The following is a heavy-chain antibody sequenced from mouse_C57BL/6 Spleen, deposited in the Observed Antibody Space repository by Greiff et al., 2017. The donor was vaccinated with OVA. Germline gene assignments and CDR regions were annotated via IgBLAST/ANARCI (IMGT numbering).Heavy chain of an antibody. J-gene: IGHJ1*03. D-gene: IGHD4-1*02. CDR2: IYPGDGDT. V-gene: IGHV1-82*01. CDR1: GYAFSSSW. Sequence: VQLQQSGPELVKPGASVKISCKASGYAFSSSWMNWVKQRPGKGLEWIGRIYPGDGDTNYNGKFKGKATLTADKSSSTAYMQLSSLTSEDSAVYFCAPSTGTFGYFDVWGTGTTVTVSS. CDR3: APSTGTFGYFDV.